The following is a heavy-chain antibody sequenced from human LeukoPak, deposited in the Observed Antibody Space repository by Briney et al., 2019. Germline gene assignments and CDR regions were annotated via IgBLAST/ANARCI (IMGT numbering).Heavy chain of an antibody. V-gene: IGHV3-21*01. Sequence: PGGSLRLSCAASGFTFSSYSMNWVRQAPGKGLEWVSSISSSSSYIYYADSVKGRFTISRDNSKNTLYLQMNSLRAEDTAVYYCAKVLSKGGGYYLTDYWGQGTLVTVSS. CDR1: GFTFSSYS. J-gene: IGHJ4*02. CDR2: ISSSSSYI. CDR3: AKVLSKGGGYYLTDY. D-gene: IGHD3-22*01.